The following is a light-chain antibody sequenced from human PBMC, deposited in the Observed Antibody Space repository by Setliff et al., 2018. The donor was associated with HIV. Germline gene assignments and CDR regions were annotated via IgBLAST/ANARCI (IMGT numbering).Light chain of an antibody. V-gene: IGLV2-14*03. CDR2: DVS. J-gene: IGLJ1*01. Sequence: QSVLAQPASVSGSPGQSITISCTVINSDVGGYNYVSWYQRHPGKAPKLMISDVSYRPSGVSNRFSGSKSGNTASLTISGLQAEDEADYYCSSYTSSTPLYVFGTGTKVTVL. CDR3: SSYTSSTPLYV. CDR1: NSDVGGYNY.